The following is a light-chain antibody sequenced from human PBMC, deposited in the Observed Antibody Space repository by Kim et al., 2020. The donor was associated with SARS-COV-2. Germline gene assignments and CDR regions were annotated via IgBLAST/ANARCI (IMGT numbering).Light chain of an antibody. CDR3: PQYASSPET. Sequence: ENVLTQSPDTLSLSPGERATLSCRASQSVSSNFLAWYQHKTGQAPRLLIYSASSRASGIPDRFSGSGSGTDFTLTISTLEPEDFAVYYCPQYASSPETFGQGTKVDI. J-gene: IGKJ1*01. CDR2: SAS. V-gene: IGKV3-20*01. CDR1: QSVSSNF.